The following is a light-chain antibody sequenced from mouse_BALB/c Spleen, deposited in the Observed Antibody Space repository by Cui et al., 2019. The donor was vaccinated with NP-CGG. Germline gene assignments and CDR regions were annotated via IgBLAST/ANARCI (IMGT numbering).Light chain of an antibody. Sequence: QAVLTQESALTTSPGETVTLTCRSSTGAVTTNNYANWVQEKPDHLFTGLIGGTNNRLPGVPARFSGSLIGDKSALTITGAQTEDEAIYFCALWYSNHWVFGGGTKLTVL. CDR2: GTN. CDR3: ALWYSNHWV. CDR1: TGAVTTNNY. J-gene: IGLJ1*01. V-gene: IGLV1*01.